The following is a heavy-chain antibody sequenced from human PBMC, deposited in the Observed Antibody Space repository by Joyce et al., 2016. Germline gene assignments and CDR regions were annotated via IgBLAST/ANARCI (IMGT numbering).Heavy chain of an antibody. Sequence: QVQLQQWGAGLLKPSETLSLTCGVNGGPFRGCLWPWFRQPPGEGLQWIGDVNTSGATNYNPSLKSRVTISVDTSKNQFSLTLTSITAADTAMYYCARSQWLAPLMYWGQGSLVAVSS. V-gene: IGHV4-34*02. CDR3: ARSQWLAPLMY. D-gene: IGHD6-19*01. CDR1: GGPFRGCL. CDR2: VNTSGAT. J-gene: IGHJ4*02.